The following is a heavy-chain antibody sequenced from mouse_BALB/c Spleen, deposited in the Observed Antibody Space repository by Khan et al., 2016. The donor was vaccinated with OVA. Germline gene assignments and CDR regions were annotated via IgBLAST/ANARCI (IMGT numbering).Heavy chain of an antibody. D-gene: IGHD2-10*01. J-gene: IGHJ4*01. CDR3: ARQPYYHYNIMDY. CDR1: GFSLTNYG. CDR2: IWNDGNT. Sequence: VQLVESGPGLVAPSQSLSITCTISGFSLTNYGVHWVRQPPGKGLEWLVVIWNDGNTAYNSALKSRLTISNDNSKSQVFLKMNSLQTDDTAMYFCARQPYYHYNIMDYWGQGTSVIVSS. V-gene: IGHV2-6-1*01.